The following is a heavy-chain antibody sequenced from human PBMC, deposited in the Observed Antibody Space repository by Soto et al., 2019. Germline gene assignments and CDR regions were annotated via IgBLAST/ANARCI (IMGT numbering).Heavy chain of an antibody. V-gene: IGHV3-21*01. Sequence: EVQLVESGGGLVKPGGSLRLSCAASGFTFSSYSMNWVRQAPGRGLEWVSSISSSSSYIYYADSVKGRFTISRDNAKNSLYLQMNSLRAEDTAVYYCARHIDRATWSLWGQGTLVTVSS. CDR3: ARHIDRATWSL. D-gene: IGHD5-12*01. CDR1: GFTFSSYS. J-gene: IGHJ4*02. CDR2: ISSSSSYI.